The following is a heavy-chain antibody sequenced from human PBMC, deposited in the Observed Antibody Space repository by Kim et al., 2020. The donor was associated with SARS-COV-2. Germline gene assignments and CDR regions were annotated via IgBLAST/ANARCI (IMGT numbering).Heavy chain of an antibody. Sequence: LKSRVTISVDTSKNQFSLKLSAVTAADTAVYYCARDPLGIAAAGTGWFDPWGQGTLVTVSS. CDR3: ARDPLGIAAAGTGWFDP. J-gene: IGHJ5*02. D-gene: IGHD6-13*01. V-gene: IGHV4-31*02.